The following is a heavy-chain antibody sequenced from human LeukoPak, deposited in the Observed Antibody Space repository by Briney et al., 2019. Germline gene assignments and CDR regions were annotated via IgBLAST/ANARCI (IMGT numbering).Heavy chain of an antibody. J-gene: IGHJ4*02. CDR3: GSSHSSSWYDF. D-gene: IGHD6-13*01. CDR1: GGSVSDSSYY. Sequence: SETLSLTCTVSGGSVSDSSYYWGWIRQPPGKGLEWVGSFYYTGGTYYSPSFRSRVIISADTSKNQFSLYFHSVTAADTAVYFCGSSHSSSWYDFWGQGTLVTVSS. CDR2: FYYTGGT. V-gene: IGHV4-39*07.